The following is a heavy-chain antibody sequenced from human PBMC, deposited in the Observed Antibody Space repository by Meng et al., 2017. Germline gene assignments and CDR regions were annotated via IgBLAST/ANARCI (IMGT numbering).Heavy chain of an antibody. J-gene: IGHJ4*02. V-gene: IGHV4-34*01. CDR1: CRCISAYY. Sequence: GVDRMKPPASLSRASVAQCRCISAYYWGLIRQPRGTGLWWIAEINQSGSTNYHPSLKSRATTSVDTTKIHFALKLSSVTAADTAVYYGAGGRYFDWLSDRYYFDYWGQGTLVTVSS. D-gene: IGHD3-9*01. CDR2: INQSGST. CDR3: AGGRYFDWLSDRYYFDY.